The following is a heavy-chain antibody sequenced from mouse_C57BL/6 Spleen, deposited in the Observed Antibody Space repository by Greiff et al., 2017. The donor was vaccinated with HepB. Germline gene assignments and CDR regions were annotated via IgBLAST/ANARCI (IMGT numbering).Heavy chain of an antibody. J-gene: IGHJ3*01. V-gene: IGHV3-6*01. Sequence: VQLQESGPGLVKPSQSLSLTCSVTGYSITSGYYWNWIRQFPGNKLEWMGYISYDGSNNYNPSLKNRISITRDTSKNQFFLKLNSVTTEDTATYYCARACSGYPFAYWGQGTLVTVSA. CDR2: ISYDGSN. D-gene: IGHD3-2*02. CDR1: GYSITSGYY. CDR3: ARACSGYPFAY.